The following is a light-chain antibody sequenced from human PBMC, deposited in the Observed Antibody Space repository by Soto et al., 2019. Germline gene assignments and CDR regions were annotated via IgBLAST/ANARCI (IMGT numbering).Light chain of an antibody. J-gene: IGLJ1*01. V-gene: IGLV1-47*02. CDR2: LGD. Sequence: QSVLTQPPSASSTPGQTVTISCSGSTSNIGTFYVYWYQHLPGTAPKLLIYLGDQRASGVSDRFSGSKSGTSATLDITGLQTGDEADYYCGTRDSSRIGYVFGTGTKLTVL. CDR1: TSNIGTFY. CDR3: GTRDSSRIGYV.